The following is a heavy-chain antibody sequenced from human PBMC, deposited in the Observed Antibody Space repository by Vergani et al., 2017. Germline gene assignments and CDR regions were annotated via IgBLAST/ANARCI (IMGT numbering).Heavy chain of an antibody. J-gene: IGHJ4*02. V-gene: IGHV4-38-2*02. CDR3: ARVPITMIPFDY. CDR2: IYHSGST. Sequence: QVQLQESGPGLVKPSETLSLTCTFSGYSISSGYYWGWIRQPPGKGLEWIGSIYHSGSTYYNPSLKSRVTISVDTSKNQFSLKLSSLPAADTAVYYCARVPITMIPFDYWGQGTLVTVSS. D-gene: IGHD3-22*01. CDR1: GYSISSGYY.